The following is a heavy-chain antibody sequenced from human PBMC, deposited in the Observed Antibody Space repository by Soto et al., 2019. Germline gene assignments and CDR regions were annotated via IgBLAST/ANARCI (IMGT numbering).Heavy chain of an antibody. CDR3: ASLPLADYGGIFDP. D-gene: IGHD4-17*01. Sequence: QVQLQESGPGLVKPSETLSLTCTVSGGSISSYYWSWIRQPPGKGLEWIGYIYYSGSTNYNPSLKGRVTISVDTSKKQCSLKLSSVTAADTAVYYCASLPLADYGGIFDPWGQGTLVTVSS. CDR1: GGSISSYY. J-gene: IGHJ5*02. V-gene: IGHV4-59*01. CDR2: IYYSGST.